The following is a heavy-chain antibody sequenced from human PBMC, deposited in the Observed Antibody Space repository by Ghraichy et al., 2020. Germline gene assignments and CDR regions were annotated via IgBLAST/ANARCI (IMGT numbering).Heavy chain of an antibody. CDR2: INQDGSEQ. J-gene: IGHJ4*02. CDR1: GLSFGSFW. V-gene: IGHV3-7*01. D-gene: IGHD6-19*01. CDR3: ARQYSSGYYYFDY. Sequence: GESLNISCAASGLSFGSFWMSWVRQAPGKGLEWLASINQDGSEQYYVDSVEGRFSISRDNAKNSLYLQMNSLRAEDTAVFHCARQYSSGYYYFDYWGQGTLVTVSS.